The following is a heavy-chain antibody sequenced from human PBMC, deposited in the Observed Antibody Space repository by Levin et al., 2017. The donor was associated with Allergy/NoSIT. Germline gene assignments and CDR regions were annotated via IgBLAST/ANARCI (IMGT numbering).Heavy chain of an antibody. J-gene: IGHJ4*02. CDR3: ARDVDIVATFDL. D-gene: IGHD5-12*01. CDR2: ISPHNGYT. V-gene: IGHV1-18*01. Sequence: AASVKVSCKASGYTFSSYVINWVRQAPGQGLEWMGWISPHNGYTNYAQKLQGRVTMTTDTSTNTAYLELRRLRSDDTAVYYCARDVDIVATFDLWGQGTLVTVSS. CDR1: GYTFSSYV.